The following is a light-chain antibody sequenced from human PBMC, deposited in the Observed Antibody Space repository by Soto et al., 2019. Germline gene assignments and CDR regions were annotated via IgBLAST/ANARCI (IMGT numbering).Light chain of an antibody. CDR1: SSDVGGYKY. CDR3: SSYARINNVGV. J-gene: IGLJ1*01. CDR2: EVN. Sequence: QSALTQPPSASGSPGQSVTISCTGTSSDVGGYKYVSWYQQHPGKAPKLMIFEVNKRPSGVPDRFSGSKSGNTASLTVSGLQAEDEADYYCSSYARINNVGVFGTGTKLTVL. V-gene: IGLV2-8*01.